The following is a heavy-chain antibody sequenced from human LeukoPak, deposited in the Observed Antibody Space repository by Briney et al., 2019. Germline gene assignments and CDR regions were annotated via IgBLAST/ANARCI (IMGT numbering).Heavy chain of an antibody. D-gene: IGHD6-19*01. CDR3: ARAPWGSGWYFDY. V-gene: IGHV4-59*12. Sequence: KPSETLSLTCTVSGGSISSYYWSWIRQPPGKGLEWIGYIYYSGSTNYNPSLKSRVTISVDTSKNQFSLQLNSVTPEDTAVYYCARAPWGSGWYFDYWGQGTLVTVSS. CDR2: IYYSGST. CDR1: GGSISSYY. J-gene: IGHJ4*02.